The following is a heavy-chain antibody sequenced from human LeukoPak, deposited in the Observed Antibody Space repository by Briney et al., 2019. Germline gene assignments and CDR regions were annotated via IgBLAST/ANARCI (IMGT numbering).Heavy chain of an antibody. D-gene: IGHD6-19*01. V-gene: IGHV3-23*01. J-gene: IGHJ4*02. Sequence: GGSLRLSCAASGFTFSTYAMSWVRQAPGKGLEWVSSIGAGGGGGSTVYADSVKGRFAISRDNSKNTLFLRINNLRAEDTAVYYCAIDPYSSGWRGGDYFDYWGQGTLVTVSS. CDR3: AIDPYSSGWRGGDYFDY. CDR2: IGAGGGGGST. CDR1: GFTFSTYA.